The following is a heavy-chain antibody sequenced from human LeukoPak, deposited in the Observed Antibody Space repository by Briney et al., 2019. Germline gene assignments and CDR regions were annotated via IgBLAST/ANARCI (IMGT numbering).Heavy chain of an antibody. J-gene: IGHJ4*02. CDR2: ITGSGGGT. CDR3: AKWGDYDVLTGYYDPDY. Sequence: GGSLRLSCAVSGFTVSSNYMTWVRQAPGKGLEWVSAITGSGGGTYYADSVKGRFTISRDNSKNTLYLQMNSLRADDTAVYYCAKWGDYDVLTGYYDPDYWGQGTLVTVSS. CDR1: GFTVSSNY. V-gene: IGHV3-23*01. D-gene: IGHD3-9*01.